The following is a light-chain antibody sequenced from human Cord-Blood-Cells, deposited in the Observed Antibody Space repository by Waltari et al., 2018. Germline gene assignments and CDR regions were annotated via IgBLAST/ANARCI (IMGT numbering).Light chain of an antibody. Sequence: QSALTQPASVSGSPGQSITISCTGTSSDVGGYNYVSWYQQHPGKAPKLMIYDVSNRPARVSNRFSGSKSGNTASLTISGLQAEDEADYYCSSYTSSSRVVFGGGTKLTVL. V-gene: IGLV2-14*01. CDR3: SSYTSSSRVV. CDR1: SSDVGGYNY. CDR2: DVS. J-gene: IGLJ2*01.